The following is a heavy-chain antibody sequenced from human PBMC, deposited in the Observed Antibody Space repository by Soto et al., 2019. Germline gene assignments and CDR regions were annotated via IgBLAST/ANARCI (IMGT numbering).Heavy chain of an antibody. CDR3: ARETPLVVDNNWFDP. CDR2: IWYDGSNK. CDR1: GFTFSSYG. V-gene: IGHV3-33*01. D-gene: IGHD3-22*01. J-gene: IGHJ5*02. Sequence: PGGSLRLSCAASGFTFSSYGMHWVRQAPGKGLEWVAVIWYDGSNKYYADSVKGRFTISRDNSKNTLYLQMNSLRAEDTAVYYCARETPLVVDNNWFDPWGQGTLVTVSS.